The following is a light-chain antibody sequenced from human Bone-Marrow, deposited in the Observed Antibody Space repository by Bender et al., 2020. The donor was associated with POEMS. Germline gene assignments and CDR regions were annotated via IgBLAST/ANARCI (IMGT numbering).Light chain of an antibody. CDR1: IGSKI. CDR3: YSTDSSGNHRV. V-gene: IGLV3-10*01. J-gene: IGLJ3*02. CDR2: EDT. Sequence: SYVLTQPPSVSVAPGQTARITCGGNSIGSKIVHWYQQKPGQAPVQVIYEDTKRPSGIPERFSGSSSGTMATLTISGAQVEDEADYYCYSTDSSGNHRVFGGGTKLTVL.